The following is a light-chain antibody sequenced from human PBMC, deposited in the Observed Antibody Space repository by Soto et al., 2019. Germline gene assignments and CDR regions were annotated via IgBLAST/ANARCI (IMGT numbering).Light chain of an antibody. J-gene: IGLJ2*01. CDR2: HNN. CDR3: AVWDDTPKAVV. V-gene: IGLV1-44*01. Sequence: QSVVTQPPSASGTPGQRVTISCSGSSSNVGSNTVDWYQLLPGTAPKLLIYHNNQRPSGVPDRLSGSKSGTSASLAISGLQSEDEADYYCAVWDDTPKAVVFGGGTKLTVL. CDR1: SSNVGSNT.